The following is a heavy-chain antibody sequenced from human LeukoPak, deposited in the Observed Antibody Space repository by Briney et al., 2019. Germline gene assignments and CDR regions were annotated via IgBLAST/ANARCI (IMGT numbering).Heavy chain of an antibody. CDR1: GGSISSYY. J-gene: IGHJ6*03. V-gene: IGHV4-4*09. D-gene: IGHD6-6*01. CDR3: ARGLGSPFRFRHYYYYMDA. CDR2: IYTSGST. Sequence: PSETLSLTCTVSGGSISSYYWSWIRQPPGKGLEWIGYIYTSGSTNYNPSLESRVTISVDTSKNQFSLRLTSVTAADTAMYYCARGLGSPFRFRHYYYYMDAWGKGTTVTVSS.